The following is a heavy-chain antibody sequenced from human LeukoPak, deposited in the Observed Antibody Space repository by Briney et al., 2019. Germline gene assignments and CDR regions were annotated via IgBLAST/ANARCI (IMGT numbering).Heavy chain of an antibody. J-gene: IGHJ2*01. CDR1: GFTFSSYW. V-gene: IGHV3-7*01. CDR3: AKERGGHWYFDL. CDR2: IKQDGSEK. Sequence: GGSLRLSCAASGFTFSSYWMSWVRQAPGKGLEWVANIKQDGSEKYYVDSVKGRFTISRDNSKNTLYLQMNSLRAEDTAVYYCAKERGGHWYFDLWGRGTLVTVSS.